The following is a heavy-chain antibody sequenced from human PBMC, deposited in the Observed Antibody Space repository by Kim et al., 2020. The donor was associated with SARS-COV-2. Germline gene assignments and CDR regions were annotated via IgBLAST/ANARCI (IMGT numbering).Heavy chain of an antibody. J-gene: IGHJ4*02. Sequence: SETLSLTCTVSGGSISGSDFCWGWIRQSPGKGLEWIGGLYYSEGTYYNPSHKSRVTISVDTSKNHFFLSLSSVTAADTAVYYCARGVRFWGQGVLVTVSS. CDR3: ARGVRF. CDR2: LYYSEGT. V-gene: IGHV4-39*02. CDR1: GGSISGSDFC.